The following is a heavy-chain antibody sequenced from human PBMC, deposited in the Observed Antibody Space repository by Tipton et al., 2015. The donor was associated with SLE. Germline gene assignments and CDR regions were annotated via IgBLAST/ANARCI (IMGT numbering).Heavy chain of an antibody. Sequence: TLSLTCVVSGASISTEGYSWSWIRQPPGKGLEWIGYIFHTGSAYYNPSLRSRLTISLDRSNNQFSLKVNSMTAADTAVYYCARGGVATIRADYWGQGTLVTVSS. J-gene: IGHJ4*02. CDR3: ARGGVATIRADY. CDR1: GASISTEGYS. V-gene: IGHV4-30-2*01. CDR2: IFHTGSA. D-gene: IGHD5-12*01.